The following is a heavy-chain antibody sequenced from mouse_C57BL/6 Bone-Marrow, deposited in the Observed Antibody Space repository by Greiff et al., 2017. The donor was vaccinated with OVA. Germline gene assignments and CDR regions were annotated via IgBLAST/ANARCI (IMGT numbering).Heavy chain of an antibody. J-gene: IGHJ3*01. CDR3: ARHSPLYYGNYAWFAY. D-gene: IGHD2-1*01. Sequence: QVQLKESGAELVKPGASVKLSCKASGYTFTEYTIHWVKQRSGQGLEWIGWFYPGRGSIKYNEKFKDKATLTADKSSSTVYMELSRLTSEDSAVYFCARHSPLYYGNYAWFAYWGQGTLVTVSA. CDR2: FYPGRGSI. V-gene: IGHV1-62-2*01. CDR1: GYTFTEYT.